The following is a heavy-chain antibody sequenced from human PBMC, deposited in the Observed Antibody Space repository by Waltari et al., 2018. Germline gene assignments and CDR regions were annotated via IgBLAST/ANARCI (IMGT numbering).Heavy chain of an antibody. CDR1: GGPISSYY. Sequence: QVQLQESGPGLVKPSETLSLTCTVPGGPISSYYWSWIRQPPGKGREWIGYIHQGGSTNYHPARKSRATISVDTSKNQFSLKLSSVTAADTAVYYCAREQYYYDSSGYYSHLDYWGQGTLVTVSS. D-gene: IGHD3-22*01. CDR2: IHQGGST. CDR3: AREQYYYDSSGYYSHLDY. V-gene: IGHV4-59*01. J-gene: IGHJ4*02.